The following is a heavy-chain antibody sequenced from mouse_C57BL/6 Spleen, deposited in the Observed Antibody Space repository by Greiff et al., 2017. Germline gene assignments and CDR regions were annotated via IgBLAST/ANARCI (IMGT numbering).Heavy chain of an antibody. V-gene: IGHV1-72*01. CDR1: GYTFTSYW. CDR3: ARNGITTLVAPYYFDY. Sequence: VQLQQPGAELVKPGASVKLSCKASGYTFTSYWMHWVKQRPGRGLEWIGRIDPNCGGTKYNEKFKSKATLTVDKPSSTAYMQLSSLTSEDSAVYYCARNGITTLVAPYYFDYWGQGTTLTVSS. J-gene: IGHJ2*01. CDR2: IDPNCGGT. D-gene: IGHD1-1*01.